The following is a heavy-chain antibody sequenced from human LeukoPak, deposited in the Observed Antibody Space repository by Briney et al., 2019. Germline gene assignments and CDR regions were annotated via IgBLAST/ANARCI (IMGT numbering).Heavy chain of an antibody. CDR1: GFSFSDYY. CDR2: ISGSGHNI. J-gene: IGHJ4*02. CDR3: ARDLFSFYYDSSGYCDY. D-gene: IGHD3-22*01. Sequence: GGSLRLSCVASGFSFSDYYMNWFRQAPGKGLEWLLFISGSGHNILYTDSVKGRFTVSRDNVQKTVFLQMNSLRADDTAVYYCARDLFSFYYDSSGYCDYWGQGTRVTVSS. V-gene: IGHV3-11*01.